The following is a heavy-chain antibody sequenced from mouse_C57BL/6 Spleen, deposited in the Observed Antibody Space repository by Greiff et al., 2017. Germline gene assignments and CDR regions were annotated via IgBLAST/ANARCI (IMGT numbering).Heavy chain of an antibody. Sequence: VQLQQSGAELARPGASVKLSCKASGYTFTSYGISWVKQRTGQGLEWIGEIYPRSGNTYYNEKFKGKATLTADKSSSTAYMELRSLTSEDSSGYFCAREGVGYYEGYFDVWGTGTTVTVSS. CDR1: GYTFTSYG. J-gene: IGHJ1*03. V-gene: IGHV1-81*01. D-gene: IGHD1-1*01. CDR3: AREGVGYYEGYFDV. CDR2: IYPRSGNT.